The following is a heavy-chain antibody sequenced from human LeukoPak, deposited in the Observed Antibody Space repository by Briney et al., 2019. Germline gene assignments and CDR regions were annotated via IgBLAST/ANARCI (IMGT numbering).Heavy chain of an antibody. CDR3: ANTPRYDSSGY. Sequence: GGSLRLSCAASGFTFSSYWMSWVRQAPGKGLEWVANIKQDGSEKYYVDSVKGRFTISRDNAKNSLYLQMNSLRAEDTAVYYCANTPRYDSSGYWGQGTLVTVSS. CDR1: GFTFSSYW. CDR2: IKQDGSEK. V-gene: IGHV3-7*03. J-gene: IGHJ4*02. D-gene: IGHD3-22*01.